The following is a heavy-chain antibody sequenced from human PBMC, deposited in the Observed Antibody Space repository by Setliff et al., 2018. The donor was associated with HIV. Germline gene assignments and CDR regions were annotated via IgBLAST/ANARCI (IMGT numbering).Heavy chain of an antibody. Sequence: SETLSLTCTVSGGSISSYYWSWIRQPPGKGLEWIGYIYYSGSTNYNPSLKSRVTISVDTSKNQFSLKLSSVTAADTAVYYCARVRYSSGWYSHALDIWGQGTMVTVSS. D-gene: IGHD6-19*01. CDR2: IYYSGST. J-gene: IGHJ3*02. CDR3: ARVRYSSGWYSHALDI. V-gene: IGHV4-59*01. CDR1: GGSISSYY.